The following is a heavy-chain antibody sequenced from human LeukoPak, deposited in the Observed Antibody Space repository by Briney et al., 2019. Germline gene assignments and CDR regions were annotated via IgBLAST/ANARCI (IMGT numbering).Heavy chain of an antibody. CDR1: GFTFSSYA. CDR3: AKDEDYYDSSGYYY. J-gene: IGHJ4*02. Sequence: QAGGSLRLSCAASGFTFSSYAMSWVRQAPGKGLEWVSAISGSGGSTYYADSVKGRFTISRDNSKNTLYLQMNSPRAEDTAVYYCAKDEDYYDSSGYYYWGQGTLVTVSS. D-gene: IGHD3-22*01. V-gene: IGHV3-23*01. CDR2: ISGSGGST.